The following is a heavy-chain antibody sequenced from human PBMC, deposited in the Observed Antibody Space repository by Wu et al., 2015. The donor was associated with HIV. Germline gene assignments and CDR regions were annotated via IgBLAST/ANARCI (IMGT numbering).Heavy chain of an antibody. J-gene: IGHJ4*02. CDR2: IIPIFRTA. CDR3: AGRYCSSSSCQSPFDY. CDR1: GDTFSNYA. D-gene: IGHD2-2*01. Sequence: QVQLVQSGAEVKKPGSSVKVSCKASGDTFSNYAIGWVRQAPGQGLEWMGRIIPIFRTADYAQKFHGRVTISADESTSTAYMELSSLRSEDTAVYYCAGRYCSSSSCQSPFDYWGQGTLVTVS. V-gene: IGHV1-69*13.